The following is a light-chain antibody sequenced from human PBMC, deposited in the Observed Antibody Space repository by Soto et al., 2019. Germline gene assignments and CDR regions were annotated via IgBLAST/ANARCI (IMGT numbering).Light chain of an antibody. CDR2: ASS. V-gene: IGKV3-20*01. Sequence: EIVLPQSPGTPPLSPGERATVSCKASQSRGSNFLAWYQHKPRQAPRLLIYASSNRATGISDRFSGSASGKDFTLTINRLEPEDFAVYYCQLYGISPHFGQGTRLEIK. CDR1: QSRGSNF. CDR3: QLYGISPH. J-gene: IGKJ5*01.